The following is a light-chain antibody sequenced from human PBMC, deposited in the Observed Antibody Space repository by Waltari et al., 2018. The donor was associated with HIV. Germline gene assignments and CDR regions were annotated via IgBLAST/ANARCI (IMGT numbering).Light chain of an antibody. V-gene: IGLV1-44*01. CDR3: AAWDDSLNGWV. J-gene: IGLJ3*02. CDR2: SNN. Sequence: QSVLTQPSSASGTPGQRVAISCSGSSSTIESNTVNWYQQLPGTAPKPLVYSNNRRPSGVPDRISCSKSGTSASLAISGLQSEDEADYYCAAWDDSLNGWVFGGGTKLTVL. CDR1: SSTIESNT.